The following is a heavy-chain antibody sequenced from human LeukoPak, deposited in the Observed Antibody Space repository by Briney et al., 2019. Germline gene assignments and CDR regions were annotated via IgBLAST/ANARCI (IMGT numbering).Heavy chain of an antibody. V-gene: IGHV1-2*02. CDR1: GYTFTGYY. Sequence: ASVKVSCKASGYTFTGYYMHWVRQAPGQGLEWVGWINPNSGGTNYAQKFQGRVTMTRDTSIRTAYMELSRLRSDDTAVYYCARDRGSSWYPVYYYYYGMDVWGQGATVTVSS. J-gene: IGHJ6*02. D-gene: IGHD6-13*01. CDR2: INPNSGGT. CDR3: ARDRGSSWYPVYYYYYGMDV.